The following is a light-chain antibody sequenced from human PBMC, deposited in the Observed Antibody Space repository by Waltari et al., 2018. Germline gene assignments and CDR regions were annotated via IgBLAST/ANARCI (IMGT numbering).Light chain of an antibody. V-gene: IGLV3-21*02. J-gene: IGLJ2*01. CDR1: DIASKS. CDR3: QVWDSGSHHVL. Sequence: SYELTQPPSVSVAPGQTARITCGGNDIASKSVHWNQQKPGQAPVVVVYDDTDRPSGIPGRVSGSNSGNTATLIISRVEAGDEADYYCQVWDSGSHHVLFGGGTKLTVL. CDR2: DDT.